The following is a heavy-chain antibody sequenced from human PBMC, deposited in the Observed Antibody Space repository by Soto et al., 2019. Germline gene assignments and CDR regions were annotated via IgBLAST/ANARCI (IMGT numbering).Heavy chain of an antibody. V-gene: IGHV1-69*02. CDR1: GGTFSRYT. J-gene: IGHJ5*02. CDR2: IIPIAAIA. CDR3: ARGSTIVRGAPSWFDP. D-gene: IGHD3-10*01. Sequence: QVQLVQSGAEVKKPGSSVKVSCKASGGTFSRYTINWVRQAPGQGLEWMGRIIPIAAIAYYTQKFQGRVTITVDKSSTTAYMELSSLRSDDTAVYYCARGSTIVRGAPSWFDPWGQGTLVTVSS.